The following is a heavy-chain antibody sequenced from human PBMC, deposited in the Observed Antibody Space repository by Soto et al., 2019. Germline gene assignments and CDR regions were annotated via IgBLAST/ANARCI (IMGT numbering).Heavy chain of an antibody. CDR3: ASLKTGYSYGLFDY. J-gene: IGHJ4*02. Sequence: SETLSLTCTVSGGSISSSSYYWGWIRQPPGKGLEWIGSIYYSGSTYYNPSLKSRVTISVDTSKNQFSLKLSSVTAADTAVYYCASLKTGYSYGLFDYWGQGTLVTVSS. CDR1: GGSISSSSYY. V-gene: IGHV4-39*01. D-gene: IGHD5-18*01. CDR2: IYYSGST.